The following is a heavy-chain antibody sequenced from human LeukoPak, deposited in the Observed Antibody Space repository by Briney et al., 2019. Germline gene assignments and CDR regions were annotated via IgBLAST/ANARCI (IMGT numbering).Heavy chain of an antibody. J-gene: IGHJ3*02. CDR1: GYSFTNFG. Sequence: ASVKVSCKTSGYSFTNFGITWVRQAPRQGLEWMGWISGYNSKTFYAHEFQGRVTMTRDTSINTAYMELGRLTSDDTAVYFCATWGLHFDIWGQGTMVIVAS. CDR2: ISGYNSKT. CDR3: ATWGLHFDI. V-gene: IGHV1-18*01. D-gene: IGHD3-16*01.